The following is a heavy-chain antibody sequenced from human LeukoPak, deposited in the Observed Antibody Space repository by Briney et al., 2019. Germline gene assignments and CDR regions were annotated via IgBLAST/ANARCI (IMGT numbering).Heavy chain of an antibody. V-gene: IGHV3-7*03. Sequence: PGGSLRLSCAASGFTFTSYSMNWVRQAPGKGLEWVANIKQDGSEEYYVDSVKGRFTISRDNAKNSLYLQMNSLRAEDTAVYYCASGRQWLTKGYFDYWGQGTLVTVSS. CDR3: ASGRQWLTKGYFDY. CDR1: GFTFTSYS. D-gene: IGHD6-19*01. CDR2: IKQDGSEE. J-gene: IGHJ4*02.